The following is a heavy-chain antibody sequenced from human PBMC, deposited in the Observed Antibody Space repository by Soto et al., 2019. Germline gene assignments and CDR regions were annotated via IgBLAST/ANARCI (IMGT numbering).Heavy chain of an antibody. J-gene: IGHJ6*02. CDR1: GYSIRSGYF. CDR3: ARSMYSTSAQLYYGMDV. D-gene: IGHD6-6*01. CDR2: MYHSGIT. Sequence: PSETLSLTCAVSGYSIRSGYFWGWIRQPPGKGLEWIGSMYHSGITYYNLSLKSRVTISVDTSKNQLSLKLSSATAADTAAYYCARSMYSTSAQLYYGMDVWGQGTTVTAP. V-gene: IGHV4-38-2*01.